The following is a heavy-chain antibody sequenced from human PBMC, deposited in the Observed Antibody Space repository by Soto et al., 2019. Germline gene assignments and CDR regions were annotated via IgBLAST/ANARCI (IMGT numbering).Heavy chain of an antibody. Sequence: SETLSLTCTVSGGSISSGDYYWSWIRQPPGKGLEWIGYIYYSGSTYYNPSLKSRVTISVDTSKNQFSLKLSSVTAADTAVYYCASATTVLEPAGMVRHWSDPWRHGTLVTSPQ. CDR3: ASATTVLEPAGMVRHWSDP. CDR2: IYYSGST. D-gene: IGHD2-2*01. CDR1: GGSISSGDYY. J-gene: IGHJ5*02. V-gene: IGHV4-30-4*01.